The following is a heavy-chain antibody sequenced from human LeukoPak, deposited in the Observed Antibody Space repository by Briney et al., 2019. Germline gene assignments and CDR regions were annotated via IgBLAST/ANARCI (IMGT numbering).Heavy chain of an antibody. CDR1: GFTFSSYS. CDR2: ISSGSSYI. CDR3: ARASDSSGYYSYFDH. J-gene: IGHJ1*01. D-gene: IGHD3-22*01. Sequence: GGSLRLSCAASGFTFSSYSMNWVRQAPGKGLEWVSSISSGSSYIYYADSVKGRFTISRDNAKNSLYLQTNSLRAEDTAVSYCARASDSSGYYSYFDHWGEGTLVTVSS. V-gene: IGHV3-21*01.